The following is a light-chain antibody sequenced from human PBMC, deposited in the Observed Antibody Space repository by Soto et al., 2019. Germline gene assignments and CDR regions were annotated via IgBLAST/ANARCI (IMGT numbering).Light chain of an antibody. CDR3: QSYNTARPT. CDR1: QAISNS. Sequence: VHMTHSPSSLSASMLYRVAITFRSSQAISNSLSWYQQKPGKPPHLLIYAASPLQSGVPSRFSGSGSGTDFTLTISGLQPEDLATYYCQSYNTARPTFGQGTKVDI. V-gene: IGKV1-27*01. CDR2: AAS. J-gene: IGKJ1*01.